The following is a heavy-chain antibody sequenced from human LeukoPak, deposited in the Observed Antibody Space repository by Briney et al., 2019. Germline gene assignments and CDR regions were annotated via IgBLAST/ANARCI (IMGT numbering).Heavy chain of an antibody. CDR3: ARDFGLTGKVDY. J-gene: IGHJ4*02. D-gene: IGHD1-14*01. CDR1: GFTFSRYA. CDR2: ISSNGGST. V-gene: IGHV3-64*01. Sequence: RGSPGLSCAASGFTFSRYAMHWVRQAPGKGLESVSAISSNGGSTYYANSVKCRFTISRDNYKNTLYLQMGSLRAEDLAVYYCARDFGLTGKVDYWGQGTLVTISS.